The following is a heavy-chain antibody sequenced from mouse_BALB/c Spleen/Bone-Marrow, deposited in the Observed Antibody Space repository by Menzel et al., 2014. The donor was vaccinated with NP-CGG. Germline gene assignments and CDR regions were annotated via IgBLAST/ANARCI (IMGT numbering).Heavy chain of an antibody. J-gene: IGHJ1*01. CDR1: GYTFXSYV. D-gene: IGHD2-2*01. CDR2: INPYNDGT. CDR3: ARSLYGFDWYFDV. Sequence: LVESGPELVKPGASVKMSCKASGYTFXSYVMHWVKQKPGQGLEWIGNINPYNDGTKYNEKFKGKATLTSDKFSSTAYMELGSLTSEDSAVYYCARSLYGFDWYFDVWGAGTTVTVSS. V-gene: IGHV1-14*01.